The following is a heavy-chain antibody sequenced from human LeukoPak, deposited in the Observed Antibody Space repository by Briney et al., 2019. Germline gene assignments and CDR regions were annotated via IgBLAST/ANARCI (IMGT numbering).Heavy chain of an antibody. CDR1: GGSISSHY. Sequence: SETLSLICTVSGGSISSHYWIWTRQAPGKGLEWIGYIYYSGSTNYNPSLRSRVTMSADTSKNQFSLKLISVTAADTAVYYCARLLYYSGSGNFDFWGQGILVTVSS. CDR2: IYYSGST. J-gene: IGHJ4*02. CDR3: ARLLYYSGSGNFDF. V-gene: IGHV4-59*11. D-gene: IGHD3-10*01.